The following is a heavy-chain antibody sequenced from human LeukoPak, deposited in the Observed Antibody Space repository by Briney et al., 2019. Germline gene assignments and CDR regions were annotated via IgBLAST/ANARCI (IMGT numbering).Heavy chain of an antibody. D-gene: IGHD6-19*01. J-gene: IGHJ4*02. V-gene: IGHV4-59*01. Sequence: SETLSLTCSVSGGSISDYYWHWIRQPPGTGLEWIGYINYSGSTDYNPSLKSRVTISVDTSKNQFSLNVRSVTAADTATYYCAREYSSFEYWGQGVLVTVSS. CDR1: GGSISDYY. CDR2: INYSGST. CDR3: AREYSSFEY.